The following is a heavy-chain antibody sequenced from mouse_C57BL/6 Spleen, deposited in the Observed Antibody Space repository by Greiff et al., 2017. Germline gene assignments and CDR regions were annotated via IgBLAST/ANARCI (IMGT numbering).Heavy chain of an antibody. J-gene: IGHJ4*01. CDR2: IRNKANGYTT. CDR3: ARGYSGFYAMDY. CDR1: GFTFTDYY. V-gene: IGHV7-3*01. D-gene: IGHD3-1*01. Sequence: EVKVVESGGGLVQPGGSLSLSCAASGFTFTDYYMSWVRQPPGKALEWLGFIRNKANGYTTEYSASVKGRFTISRDNSQSILYLQMHALRAEDSATYYCARGYSGFYAMDYWGQGTSVTVSS.